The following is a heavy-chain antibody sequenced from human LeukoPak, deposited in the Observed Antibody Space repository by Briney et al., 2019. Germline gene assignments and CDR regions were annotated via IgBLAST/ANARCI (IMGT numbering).Heavy chain of an antibody. V-gene: IGHV3-11*01. Sequence: PGGSLSLSCAASGFTFRHYYMSWMGQAPGKGLEGVSYISSSGSTIYYPDSVKGRYTISRDNAKNSLYLQMNSLRAEDTAVYYCARDWELLDYWGQGTLVTVSS. CDR3: ARDWELLDY. CDR2: ISSSGSTI. D-gene: IGHD1-26*01. J-gene: IGHJ4*02. CDR1: GFTFRHYY.